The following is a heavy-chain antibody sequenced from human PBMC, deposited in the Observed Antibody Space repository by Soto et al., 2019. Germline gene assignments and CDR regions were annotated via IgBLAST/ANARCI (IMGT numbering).Heavy chain of an antibody. Sequence: SVKVSFKASGGTFSSHAISWVRQAPGQGLEYMGGIIPTPGTPNSAQKFQGRVTITADESTSTAYMELSSLRSEDTAVYYCARDIGGGFGEFFSWGHGNQVTVSS. V-gene: IGHV1-69*13. CDR3: ARDIGGGFGEFFS. J-gene: IGHJ4*01. CDR1: GGTFSSHA. D-gene: IGHD3-10*01. CDR2: IIPTPGTP.